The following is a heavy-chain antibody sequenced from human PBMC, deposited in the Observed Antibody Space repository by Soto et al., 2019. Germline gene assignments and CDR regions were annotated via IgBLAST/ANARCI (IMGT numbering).Heavy chain of an antibody. Sequence: SETLSLTCTVSGGSISSSSYWWGWIRQSPSMGLDWIGSAYSSGSTYYSPSLKSRVTIPLDTSKNQFSLKMTSVTAADTAVYYCANGLGPTGGIDYWGQGTLVTVSS. J-gene: IGHJ4*02. V-gene: IGHV4-39*01. CDR3: ANGLGPTGGIDY. CDR2: AYSSGST. D-gene: IGHD1-20*01. CDR1: GGSISSSSYW.